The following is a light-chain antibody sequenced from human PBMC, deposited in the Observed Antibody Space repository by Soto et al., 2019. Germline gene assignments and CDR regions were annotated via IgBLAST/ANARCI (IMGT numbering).Light chain of an antibody. Sequence: QSALTQPPSASGSPGQSVTISCTGTSSDVGGYNYVSWYQQHPGKVPKLMIYEVNKRPSGVPDRFSGSKSGNTASLTVSGLQAEDEADYYCSSYTSGTTLFVVFGGGTQLTVL. CDR3: SSYTSGTTLFVV. CDR2: EVN. CDR1: SSDVGGYNY. J-gene: IGLJ2*01. V-gene: IGLV2-8*01.